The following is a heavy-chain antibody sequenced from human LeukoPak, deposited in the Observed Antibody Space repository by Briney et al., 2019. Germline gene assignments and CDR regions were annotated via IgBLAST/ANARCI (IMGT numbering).Heavy chain of an antibody. CDR3: AKRWSYYFDY. D-gene: IGHD3-10*01. CDR1: GFTFSSYW. V-gene: IGHV3-74*01. Sequence: PGGSLRLSCAASGFTFSSYWMHWVRQAPGKGLVWVSHINSDGSSTNYAGSVKGRFTISRDNAKNTLYLQMNSLRAEDTAVYYCAKRWSYYFDYWGQGALVTVSS. J-gene: IGHJ4*02. CDR2: INSDGSST.